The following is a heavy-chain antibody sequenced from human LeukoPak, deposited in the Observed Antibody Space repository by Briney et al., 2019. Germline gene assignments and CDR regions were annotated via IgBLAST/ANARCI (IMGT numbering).Heavy chain of an antibody. CDR2: IYYSGST. Sequence: SETLSLTCTVSSASISTYYWSWIRQPPGKGLEWIGYIYYSGSTNYNPSLKSRVTISVDTSKNQFSLKLSSVTAADTAVYYCARRWDGTMVRRVISWFDPWGQGTLVTVSS. CDR1: SASISTYY. V-gene: IGHV4-59*01. CDR3: ARRWDGTMVRRVISWFDP. D-gene: IGHD3-10*01. J-gene: IGHJ5*02.